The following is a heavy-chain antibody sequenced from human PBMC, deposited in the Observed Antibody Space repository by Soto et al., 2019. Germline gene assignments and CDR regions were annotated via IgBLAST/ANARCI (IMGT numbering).Heavy chain of an antibody. CDR1: GFTFSIYA. V-gene: IGHV3-23*01. CDR2: ICGSCGST. J-gene: IGHJ3*02. CDR3: AKGYDSSCYSAHDAFDM. Sequence: EVQLLESGGGSIQPGGSLRLSCTASGFTFSIYAMSWVRQAPGKGLEWVSGICGSCGSTYYADSVKGRFTISRDNSKNTLYLQMNNLRVEDTAVYYCAKGYDSSCYSAHDAFDMWGPGTMVTVSS. D-gene: IGHD3-22*01.